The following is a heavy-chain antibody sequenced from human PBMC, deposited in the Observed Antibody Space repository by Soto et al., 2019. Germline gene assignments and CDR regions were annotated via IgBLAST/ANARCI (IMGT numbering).Heavy chain of an antibody. Sequence: ASVKVSCKASGSTFNSYGIIWVRQAPGQGLEWMGWISAYNGDTNFAQKFQGRVTMTTDTSTTTAYMEVRNLRSDDTAIYYCARSMPYSIGWEPNDYWGQGTRVTVSS. CDR3: ARSMPYSIGWEPNDY. J-gene: IGHJ4*02. CDR1: GSTFNSYG. CDR2: ISAYNGDT. V-gene: IGHV1-18*01. D-gene: IGHD6-19*01.